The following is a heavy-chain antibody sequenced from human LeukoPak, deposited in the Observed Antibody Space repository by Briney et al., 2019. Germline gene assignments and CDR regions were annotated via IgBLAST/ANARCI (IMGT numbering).Heavy chain of an antibody. V-gene: IGHV3-48*04. D-gene: IGHD2-15*01. J-gene: IGHJ5*02. Sequence: GGSLRLSCAASGFTFSSYSMNWVRQAPGKGLEWVSYISSSGSTIYYADSVKGRFTISRDNAKNSLYLQMNSLRAEDTAVYYCARETVGNWFDPWGQGTLVTVSS. CDR2: ISSSGSTI. CDR3: ARETVGNWFDP. CDR1: GFTFSSYS.